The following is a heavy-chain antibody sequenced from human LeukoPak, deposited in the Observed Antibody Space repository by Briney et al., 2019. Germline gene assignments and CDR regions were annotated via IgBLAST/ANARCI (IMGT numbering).Heavy chain of an antibody. D-gene: IGHD4-17*01. V-gene: IGHV4-59*01. J-gene: IGHJ4*02. CDR3: AIVGSLTTFD. Sequence: SETLSLTRIVSGGSISTYYWTCIRQPPGKGLEWIGYSQYRGNADYNPSLKSRVTISVDTANNQCSLRLSSVTAADTAMYYCAIVGSLTTFDWGQGTLVTVSS. CDR2: SQYRGNA. CDR1: GGSISTYY.